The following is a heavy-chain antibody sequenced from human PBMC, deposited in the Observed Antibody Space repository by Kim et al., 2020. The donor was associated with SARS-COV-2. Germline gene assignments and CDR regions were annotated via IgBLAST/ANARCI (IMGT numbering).Heavy chain of an antibody. V-gene: IGHV4-34*01. CDR1: GGSFSGYY. CDR3: ARGRGSSSWYPKGAFDI. D-gene: IGHD6-13*01. Sequence: SETLSLTCAVYGGSFSGYYWSWIRQPPGKGLEWIGEINHSGSTNYNPSLKSRVTISVDTSKNQFSLKLSSVTAADTAVYYCARGRGSSSWYPKGAFDIWGQGTMVTVSS. J-gene: IGHJ3*02. CDR2: INHSGST.